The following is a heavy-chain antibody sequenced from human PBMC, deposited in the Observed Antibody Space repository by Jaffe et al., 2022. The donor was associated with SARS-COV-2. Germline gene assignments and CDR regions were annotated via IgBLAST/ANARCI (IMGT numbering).Heavy chain of an antibody. CDR2: IYYSGST. D-gene: IGHD3-10*01. J-gene: IGHJ4*02. CDR1: GGSISSSSYY. CDR3: ARLDYYGSGSPDY. Sequence: QLQLQESGPGLVKPSETLSLTCTVSGGSISSSSYYWGWIRQPPGKGLEWIGSIYYSGSTYYNPSLKSRVTISVDTSKNQFSLKLSSVTAADTAVYYCARLDYYGSGSPDYWGQGTLVTVSS. V-gene: IGHV4-39*01.